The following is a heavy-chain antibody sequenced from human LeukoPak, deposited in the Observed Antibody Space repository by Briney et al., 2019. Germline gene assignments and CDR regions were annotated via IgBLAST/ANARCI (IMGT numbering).Heavy chain of an antibody. J-gene: IGHJ4*02. Sequence: GGSLRLSCAASGFTVSSNYMSWVRQAPGKGLEWVANIKPDGTTKFYVDSVKGRFTISRDNALNSLYLQMNSLRAEDTAIYYCARSIPYGTTWYGRSDYWGQGTLVTVSS. V-gene: IGHV3-7*03. CDR3: ARSIPYGTTWYGRSDY. D-gene: IGHD6-13*01. CDR2: IKPDGTTK. CDR1: GFTVSSNY.